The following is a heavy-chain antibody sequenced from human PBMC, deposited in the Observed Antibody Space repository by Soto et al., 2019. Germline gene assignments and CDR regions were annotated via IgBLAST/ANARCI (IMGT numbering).Heavy chain of an antibody. J-gene: IGHJ4*02. D-gene: IGHD6-19*01. CDR3: ARLAIAVAGRTFDY. CDR2: FFHTGTA. CDR1: GDAITRHY. V-gene: IGHV4-59*11. Sequence: SETLSLTCSVSGDAITRHYWSWIRQSPGKGLEWLGYFFHTGTALFNPSLRSRVTMSVDASKNQFSLKLSSVTPADTAVYYCARLAIAVAGRTFDYWGQGILVTVSS.